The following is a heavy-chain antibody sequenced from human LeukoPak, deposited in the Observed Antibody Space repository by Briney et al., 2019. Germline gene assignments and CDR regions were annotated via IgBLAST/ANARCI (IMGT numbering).Heavy chain of an antibody. Sequence: ASVKVSCKASGYTFTSYGISWVRQAPGQGLEWMGWISAYSGNTNYAQKLQGRVTMTTDTSTSTAYMELRSLRSDDTAVYYCARVALLWFGELNSKYNWFDPWGQGTLVTVSS. CDR3: ARVALLWFGELNSKYNWFDP. V-gene: IGHV1-18*01. J-gene: IGHJ5*02. CDR2: ISAYSGNT. CDR1: GYTFTSYG. D-gene: IGHD3-10*01.